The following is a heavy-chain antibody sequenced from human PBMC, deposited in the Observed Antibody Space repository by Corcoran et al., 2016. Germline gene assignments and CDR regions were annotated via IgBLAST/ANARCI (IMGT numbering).Heavy chain of an antibody. CDR3: ARGLGYYDSSGGYYFDY. CDR2: INHSGST. D-gene: IGHD3-22*01. V-gene: IGHV4-34*01. J-gene: IGHJ4*02. Sequence: QVQLQQWGAGLLKPSETLSLTCAVYGGSFSGYYWSWIRQPPGKGLEWIGEINHSGSTNYNPSLKSRVTISVDTSKNQFSLKLSSVTAADTAVYYCARGLGYYDSSGGYYFDYWGQGTLVTVSS. CDR1: GGSFSGYY.